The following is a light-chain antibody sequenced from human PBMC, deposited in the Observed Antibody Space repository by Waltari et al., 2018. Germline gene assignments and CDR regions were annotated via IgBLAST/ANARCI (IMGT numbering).Light chain of an antibody. CDR2: EVT. CDR1: SSDIGSSNY. V-gene: IGLV2-14*03. Sequence: QSALTQPASVSGSPGQSITISCTGTSSDIGSSNYVSWYQQPPGKAPKLIIYEVTTRPSGVSNRFSGSKSGNTASLTISGLQAEDEADYYCSSYMDTTTLELFGGGTSLTVL. CDR3: SSYMDTTTLEL. J-gene: IGLJ2*01.